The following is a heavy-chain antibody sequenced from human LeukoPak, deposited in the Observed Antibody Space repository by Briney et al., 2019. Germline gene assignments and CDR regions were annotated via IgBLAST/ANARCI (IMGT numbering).Heavy chain of an antibody. CDR1: GYTFSSYG. D-gene: IGHD3-10*01. CDR3: AKEHYGSGSLDY. J-gene: IGHJ4*02. Sequence: GASVKVSCKASGYTFSSYGMSWVRQAPGKGLEWVSAISGSGGSTYYADSVKGRFTISRDNSKNTLYLQMNSLRAEDTAVYYCAKEHYGSGSLDYWGQGTLVTVSS. V-gene: IGHV3-23*01. CDR2: ISGSGGST.